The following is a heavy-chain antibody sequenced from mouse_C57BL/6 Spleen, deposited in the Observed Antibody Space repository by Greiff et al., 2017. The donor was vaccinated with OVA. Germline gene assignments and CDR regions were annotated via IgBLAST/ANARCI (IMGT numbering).Heavy chain of an antibody. CDR3: TTYVTRDY. CDR2: IDPENGDT. D-gene: IGHD2-12*01. V-gene: IGHV14-4*01. Sequence: EVKLQESGAELVRPGASVKLSCTASGFNIKDDYMHWVKQRPEQGLEWIGWIDPENGDTEYASKFQGKATITADTSSNTAYLQLSSLTSEDTAVYYCTTYVTRDYWGQGTTLTVSS. CDR1: GFNIKDDY. J-gene: IGHJ2*01.